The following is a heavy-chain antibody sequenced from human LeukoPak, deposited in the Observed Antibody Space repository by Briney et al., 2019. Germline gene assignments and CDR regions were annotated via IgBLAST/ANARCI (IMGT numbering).Heavy chain of an antibody. CDR1: GYTFTSYG. J-gene: IGHJ4*02. V-gene: IGHV1-18*01. D-gene: IGHD6-13*01. Sequence: ASVKVSCKASGYTFTSYGISWVRQAPGQGLEWMGWISAYNGNTNYAQKLQGRVTMTTDTYTSTAYRWLRSLRSDDTAVYYCARGPGGGAACAFYYWGQGTLVTVSS. CDR2: ISAYNGNT. CDR3: ARGPGGGAACAFYY.